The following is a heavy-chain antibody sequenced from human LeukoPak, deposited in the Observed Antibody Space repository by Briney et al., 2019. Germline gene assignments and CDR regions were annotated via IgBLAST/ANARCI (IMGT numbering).Heavy chain of an antibody. Sequence: PGESLRLSCAASGFTFSSYSMNWVRQAPGKGLEWVSVIYSGGSTYYADSVKGRFTISRDNSKNTLYLQMNSLRAEDTAVYYCARVLYSYGLEYFDYWGQGTLVTVSS. D-gene: IGHD5-18*01. J-gene: IGHJ4*02. V-gene: IGHV3-66*02. CDR1: GFTFSSYS. CDR3: ARVLYSYGLEYFDY. CDR2: IYSGGST.